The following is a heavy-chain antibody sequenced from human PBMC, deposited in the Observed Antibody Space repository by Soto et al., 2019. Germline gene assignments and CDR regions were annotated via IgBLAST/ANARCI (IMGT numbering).Heavy chain of an antibody. CDR2: IYSGGST. CDR1: GFPVSSNY. D-gene: IGHD3-16*01. J-gene: IGHJ3*01. V-gene: IGHV3-53*01. CDR3: VHRMGLFLAST. Sequence: EVQLVESGGGLIQPGGSLRLSCADSGFPVSSNYMSWVRQAPGKGLEWVSIIYSGGSTYYTDSVKGRFSISRDNSKNTLYLQMTSLRAEKTAVYYCVHRMGLFLASTWRQWTMLTV.